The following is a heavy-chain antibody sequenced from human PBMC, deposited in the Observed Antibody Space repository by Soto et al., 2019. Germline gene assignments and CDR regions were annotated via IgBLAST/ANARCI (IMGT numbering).Heavy chain of an antibody. Sequence: QITLKESGPTRVKPTQTLTLTCSFSGFSLTSRPVGVAWIRQPPGKALEWLAVIYWDDDKRYSPSLKSRLTIAKXSSXNXAVLTMAYMDPVDTATYFCADRGDMNGNWDQGYLDNWGQGILVTVSS. CDR3: ADRGDMNGNWDQGYLDN. D-gene: IGHD2-8*01. J-gene: IGHJ4*02. CDR1: GFSLTSRPVG. CDR2: IYWDDDK. V-gene: IGHV2-5*02.